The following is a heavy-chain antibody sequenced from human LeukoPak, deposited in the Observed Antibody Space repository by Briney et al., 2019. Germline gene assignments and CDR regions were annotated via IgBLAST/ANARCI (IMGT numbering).Heavy chain of an antibody. D-gene: IGHD6-19*01. CDR2: IYTSGST. CDR1: GGSISSYY. Sequence: SETLSLTCTVSGGSISSYYWSWIRQPAGKGLEWIGRIYTSGSTNYNPSLKSRVTMSVDTSKNQFSLKLSSVTPADTAVYYCARDSGPYSSGWYFDYWGQGTLVTVSS. CDR3: ARDSGPYSSGWYFDY. J-gene: IGHJ4*02. V-gene: IGHV4-4*07.